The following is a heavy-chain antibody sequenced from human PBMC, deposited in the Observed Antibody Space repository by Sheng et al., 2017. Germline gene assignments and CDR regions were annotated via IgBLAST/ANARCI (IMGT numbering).Heavy chain of an antibody. CDR3: ASNHDYGDYVRPLYYYYYYMDV. D-gene: IGHD4-17*01. V-gene: IGHV3-30-3*01. CDR1: GFTFSSYA. J-gene: IGHJ6*03. CDR2: ISYDGSNK. Sequence: QVQLVESGGGVVQPGRSLRLSCAASGFTFSSYAMHWVRQAPGKGLEWVAVISYDGSNKYYADSVKGRFTISRDNSKNTLYLQMNSLRAEDTAVYYCASNHDYGDYVRPLYYYYYYMDVWGKGTTVTVSS.